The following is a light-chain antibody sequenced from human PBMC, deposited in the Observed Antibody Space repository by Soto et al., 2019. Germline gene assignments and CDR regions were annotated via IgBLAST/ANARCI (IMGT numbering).Light chain of an antibody. CDR2: GVS. CDR3: QQYKKWPLIT. V-gene: IGKV3-15*01. Sequence: EIVMTQSPATLSVSPGERVTLFCRASQSVSRNLAWHQQKPGQAPRLLIYGVSNRATGVPARFSGSGSGTEFTLTISSLQSEDFALYYCQQYKKWPLITFGQGTRLEIK. J-gene: IGKJ5*01. CDR1: QSVSRN.